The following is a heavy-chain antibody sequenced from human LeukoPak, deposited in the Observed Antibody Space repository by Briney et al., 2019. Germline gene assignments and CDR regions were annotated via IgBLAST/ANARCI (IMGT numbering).Heavy chain of an antibody. CDR1: GFSFSSYS. Sequence: PGGSLRLSCAASGFSFSSYSINWVRQAPGKGLGWVSYISGNGNAKHYTHSVKGLFTISRDNAKNALYLQMNSLRAEDTAVYFCARDYVYAFDYWGQGTLVTVSS. D-gene: IGHD2/OR15-2a*01. CDR3: ARDYVYAFDY. J-gene: IGHJ4*02. V-gene: IGHV3-48*01. CDR2: ISGNGNAK.